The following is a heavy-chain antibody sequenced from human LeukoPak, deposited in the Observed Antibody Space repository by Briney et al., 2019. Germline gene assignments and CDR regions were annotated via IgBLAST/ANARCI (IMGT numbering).Heavy chain of an antibody. Sequence: SVKVSCKASGGTFSSYAISWVRQAPGQGLEWMGGIIPIFGTANYAQKFQGRVTITTDESTSTAYMELSSLRSEDTAVYYCATRYYYDSSGYPDPSPGIDYWGQGTLVTVSS. CDR2: IIPIFGTA. V-gene: IGHV1-69*05. CDR3: ATRYYYDSSGYPDPSPGIDY. J-gene: IGHJ4*02. CDR1: GGTFSSYA. D-gene: IGHD3-22*01.